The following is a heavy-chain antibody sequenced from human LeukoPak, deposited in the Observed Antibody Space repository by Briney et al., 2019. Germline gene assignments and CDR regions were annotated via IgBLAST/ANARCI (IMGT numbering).Heavy chain of an antibody. CDR1: GGSFSGHY. CDR2: INHSGIT. V-gene: IGHV4-34*01. J-gene: IGHJ5*02. CDR3: AKGAGGFSYYNWFDP. Sequence: SETLSLTCAVYGGSFSGHYWSWIRQPPGKGLEWIAEINHSGITNYNPSLKSRLTISVDTSKNQFSLKLASVTAADTAIYYCAKGAGGFSYYNWFDPWGQGTLVTVSS. D-gene: IGHD5-18*01.